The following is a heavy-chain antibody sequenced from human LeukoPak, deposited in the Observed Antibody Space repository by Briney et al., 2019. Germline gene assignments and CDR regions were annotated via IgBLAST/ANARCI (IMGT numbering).Heavy chain of an antibody. J-gene: IGHJ4*02. Sequence: SETLSLTCTVSGGSISSGGYYWSWIRQPPGKGLEWIGYIYHSGSTYYNPSLKSRVTISVDRSKNQFSLKLSSVTAADTAVYYCARDPDSSSWYGNWGQGTLVTVSS. V-gene: IGHV4-30-2*01. CDR1: GGSISSGGYY. CDR2: IYHSGST. D-gene: IGHD6-13*01. CDR3: ARDPDSSSWYGN.